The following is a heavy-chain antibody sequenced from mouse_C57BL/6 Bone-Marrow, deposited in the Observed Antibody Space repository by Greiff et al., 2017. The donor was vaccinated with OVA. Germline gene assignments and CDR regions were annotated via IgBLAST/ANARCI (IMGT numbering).Heavy chain of an antibody. V-gene: IGHV1-80*01. CDR2: IYPGDGDT. D-gene: IGHD2-4*01. CDR3: ARNYDYDHDYAMDY. Sequence: QVQLQQSGAELVKPGASVKISCKASGYAFSSYWMNWVKQRPGKGLEWIGQIYPGDGDTNYNGKFKGKATLTADKSSSTAYMQLSSLTSEDSAVYFCARNYDYDHDYAMDYWGQGTSVTVSS. J-gene: IGHJ4*01. CDR1: GYAFSSYW.